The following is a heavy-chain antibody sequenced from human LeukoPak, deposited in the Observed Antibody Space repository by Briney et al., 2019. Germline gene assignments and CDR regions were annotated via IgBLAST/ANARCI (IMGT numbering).Heavy chain of an antibody. D-gene: IGHD5-18*01. CDR1: GFTFSSYG. V-gene: IGHV3-30*03. CDR3: VRAYGGNTYGYYY. J-gene: IGHJ4*02. Sequence: GGSLRLSCAASGFTFSSYGMHWVRQAPGKGLEWVAVISYDGSNKYYADSVKGRFTISRDNARNSLYLQMNSLRADDTGIYYCVRAYGGNTYGYYYWGQGTLVTVSS. CDR2: ISYDGSNK.